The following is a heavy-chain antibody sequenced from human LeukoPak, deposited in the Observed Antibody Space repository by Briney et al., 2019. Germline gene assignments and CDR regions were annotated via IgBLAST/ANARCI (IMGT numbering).Heavy chain of an antibody. CDR1: GGSLNTPNYY. Sequence: PSETLSLTCTVSGGSLNTPNYYWGWVRQPPGKGLEWIGNIFYRGGTYYNPSLKSRVTISVDTSKNQFSLKLSSVTAADTAVYYCAREEALGSGSFDYWGQGTLVTVSS. D-gene: IGHD1-26*01. V-gene: IGHV4-39*07. J-gene: IGHJ4*02. CDR2: IFYRGGT. CDR3: AREEALGSGSFDY.